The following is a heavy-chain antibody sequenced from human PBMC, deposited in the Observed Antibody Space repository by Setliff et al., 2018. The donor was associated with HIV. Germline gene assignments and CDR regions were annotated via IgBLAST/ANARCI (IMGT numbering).Heavy chain of an antibody. D-gene: IGHD6-19*01. CDR3: ARVLSNGWSGGVDY. J-gene: IGHJ4*02. CDR1: GGSFSAFS. Sequence: SETLSLTCAVYGGSFSAFSWSWVRQPPGKGLEWIASIYYSGSTYYNPSLKSRITISVDTFKNQFSLKLYSVTAADTAVYYCARVLSNGWSGGVDYWGQGTLVTVSS. V-gene: IGHV4-34*01. CDR2: IYYSGST.